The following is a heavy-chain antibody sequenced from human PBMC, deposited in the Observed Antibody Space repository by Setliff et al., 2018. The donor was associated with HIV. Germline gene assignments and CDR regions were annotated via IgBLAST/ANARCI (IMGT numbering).Heavy chain of an antibody. CDR2: IAGTSAST. Sequence: LRLSCAASGFTFSNYGMSWIRQAPGKGLEWVSAIAGTSASTYYADSVKGRFTISRDSSKSMLYLQMNSLRVEDTAIYYCAKPLTQWGVSPYHYAFGVWGQGTTVAVSS. CDR1: GFTFSNYG. D-gene: IGHD1-26*01. V-gene: IGHV3-23*01. CDR3: AKPLTQWGVSPYHYAFGV. J-gene: IGHJ6*02.